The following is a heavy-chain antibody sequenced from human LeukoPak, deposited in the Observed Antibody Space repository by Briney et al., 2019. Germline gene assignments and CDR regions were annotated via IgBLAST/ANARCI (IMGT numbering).Heavy chain of an antibody. J-gene: IGHJ4*02. CDR3: ARDFGDGYNPKAYYFDY. V-gene: IGHV6-1*01. Sequence: SQTLSLTCAISGDSVSSNSAAWNWIRQSPSRGLEWRGRTYYRSKWYNDYAVSVKSRITINPDTSKNQFSLQLNSVTPEDTAVYYCARDFGDGYNPKAYYFDYWGQGTLVTVSS. D-gene: IGHD5-24*01. CDR2: TYYRSKWYN. CDR1: GDSVSSNSAA.